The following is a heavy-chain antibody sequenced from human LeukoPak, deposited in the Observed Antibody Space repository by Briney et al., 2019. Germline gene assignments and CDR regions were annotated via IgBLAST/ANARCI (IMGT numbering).Heavy chain of an antibody. J-gene: IGHJ3*02. V-gene: IGHV1-69*13. Sequence: AASVKVSCKASGGTFSSYAISWVRQAPGQGLEWMGGIIPIFGTANYAQKFQGRVTITADESTSTAYMELSSLRSEDTAVYYCARSWANGDYELNAFDIWGQGTMVTVSS. D-gene: IGHD4-17*01. CDR2: IIPIFGTA. CDR1: GGTFSSYA. CDR3: ARSWANGDYELNAFDI.